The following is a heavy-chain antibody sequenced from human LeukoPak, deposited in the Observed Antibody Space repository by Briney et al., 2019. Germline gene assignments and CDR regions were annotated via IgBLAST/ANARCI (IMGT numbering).Heavy chain of an antibody. Sequence: SETLSLTCAVYGGSFSGYYWSWIRQPPGKGLEWIGEINHSGSTNYNPSLKSRVTISVDTSKNQFSLKLSSVTAADTAVYYCARRTRGSRPRVFVYYYYMDVWGKGTTVTVSS. J-gene: IGHJ6*03. CDR2: INHSGST. V-gene: IGHV4-34*01. CDR1: GGSFSGYY. CDR3: ARRTRGSRPRVFVYYYYMDV. D-gene: IGHD6-13*01.